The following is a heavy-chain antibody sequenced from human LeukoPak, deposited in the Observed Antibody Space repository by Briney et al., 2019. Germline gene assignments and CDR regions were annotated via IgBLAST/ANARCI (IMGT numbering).Heavy chain of an antibody. Sequence: SETLSLTCTVSGGSISSGDYYWSWIRQPPGKGLEWIGYIYYSGSTYYNPSLKSRVTISVDTSKNQFSLKLSSVTAADTAEYYCALNYDFWSGYNSTYYYYYMDVWGKGTTVTVSS. J-gene: IGHJ6*03. D-gene: IGHD3-3*01. CDR2: IYYSGST. CDR1: GGSISSGDYY. V-gene: IGHV4-30-4*08. CDR3: ALNYDFWSGYNSTYYYYYMDV.